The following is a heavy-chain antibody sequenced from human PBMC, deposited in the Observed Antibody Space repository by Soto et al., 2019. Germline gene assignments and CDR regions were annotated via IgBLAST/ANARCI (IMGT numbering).Heavy chain of an antibody. Sequence: QVQLQESGPGLVKPSETLSLTCTVSGGSVSSGSYFWSWIRQPPGKGLEWIGYIYYSGSTNYNPALKSRVTISVDTSKNKCSLKLSSVTAADTAVYYCARDYSSSSNYYYYYGMDVWGQGSTVIVSS. CDR2: IYYSGST. D-gene: IGHD6-6*01. CDR3: ARDYSSSSNYYYYYGMDV. V-gene: IGHV4-61*01. J-gene: IGHJ6*02. CDR1: GGSVSSGSYF.